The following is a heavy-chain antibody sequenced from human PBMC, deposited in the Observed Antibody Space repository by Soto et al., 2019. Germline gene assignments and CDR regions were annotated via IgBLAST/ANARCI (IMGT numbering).Heavy chain of an antibody. Sequence: SETLSLTCTVSGGSVSSGNYYWSWIRQPPGKGLEWIGYIYYSANTHYNSSLKSRVTISVDTSKNQFSLKLISVTAADMAVYYCARGHDFWSGPSLFDYWGQGTLVTVSS. CDR3: ARGHDFWSGPSLFDY. CDR1: GGSVSSGNYY. CDR2: IYYSANT. J-gene: IGHJ4*02. V-gene: IGHV4-61*01. D-gene: IGHD3-3*01.